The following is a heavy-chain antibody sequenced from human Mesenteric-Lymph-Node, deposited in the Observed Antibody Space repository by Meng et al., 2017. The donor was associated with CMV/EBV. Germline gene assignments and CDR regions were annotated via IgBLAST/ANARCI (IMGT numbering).Heavy chain of an antibody. J-gene: IGHJ4*02. CDR1: GYTFTDFY. V-gene: IGHV1-2*02. D-gene: IGHD1/OR15-1a*01. CDR3: TRDQGWSNWNTFHY. Sequence: ASAKVSCKSSGYTFTDFYIHWVRQAPGQGLEWMGWIKPNSGGTNYAQNFQGRVTMTRDTSISTAYMQLSRLRSDDTAVYYCTRDQGWSNWNTFHYWGQGTLVTVSS. CDR2: IKPNSGGT.